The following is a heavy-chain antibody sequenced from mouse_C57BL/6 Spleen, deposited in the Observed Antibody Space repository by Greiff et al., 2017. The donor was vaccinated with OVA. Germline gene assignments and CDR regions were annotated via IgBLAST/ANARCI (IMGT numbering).Heavy chain of an antibody. CDR1: GYTFTSYW. V-gene: IGHV1-52*01. Sequence: QVQLQQPGAELVRPGSSVKLSCKASGYTFTSYWMHWVKQRPIQGLEWIGNIDPSDSETHYNQKFKDKATLTVDKSSSTAYMQLSSLTSEDSAVYYCARGLGGENYCDYWGQGTTLTVSS. CDR2: IDPSDSET. CDR3: ARGLGGENYCDY. J-gene: IGHJ2*01. D-gene: IGHD3-3*01.